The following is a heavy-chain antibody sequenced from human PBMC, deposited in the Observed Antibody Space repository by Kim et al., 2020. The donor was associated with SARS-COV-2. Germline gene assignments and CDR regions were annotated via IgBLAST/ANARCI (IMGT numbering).Heavy chain of an antibody. D-gene: IGHD1-26*01. V-gene: IGHV3-64*02. Sequence: GGSLRLSCAASGFTFSSYAMHWVRQAPGKGLEYVSGISSNGGSTYYVDPVKGRFTISRDNSKNTLYLQMGSLRAEDMAVYYCARGLTRSGTYTAGSLDYWGQGTLVTDSS. J-gene: IGHJ4*02. CDR2: ISSNGGST. CDR3: ARGLTRSGTYTAGSLDY. CDR1: GFTFSSYA.